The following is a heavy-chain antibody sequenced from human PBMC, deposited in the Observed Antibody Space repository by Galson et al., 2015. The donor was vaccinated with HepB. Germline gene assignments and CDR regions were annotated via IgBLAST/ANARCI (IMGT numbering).Heavy chain of an antibody. Sequence: SVKVSCKASGGTFSSYAISWVRQAPGQGLEWMGGTIPIFGTANYAQKFQGRVTFTADESTSTAYMELSSLRSEDTAVYYCASGRGVDLVVVPTAQYFDFWGRGTLVTVSS. CDR3: ASGRGVDLVVVPTAQYFDF. V-gene: IGHV1-69*13. CDR1: GGTFSSYA. D-gene: IGHD2-2*01. CDR2: TIPIFGTA. J-gene: IGHJ4*02.